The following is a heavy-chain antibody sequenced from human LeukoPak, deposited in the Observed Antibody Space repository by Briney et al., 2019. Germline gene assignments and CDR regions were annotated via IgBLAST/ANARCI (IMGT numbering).Heavy chain of an antibody. CDR3: AKATGLYYFDY. J-gene: IGHJ4*02. CDR2: ISGSGGST. Sequence: PGGSLRLSCADSGFTFNSYDMNWVRQAPGKGLEWVSAISGSGGSTYYADSVKGRFTISRDNSKNTLYLQMNSLRAEDTAVYYCAKATGLYYFDYWGQGTLVTVSS. V-gene: IGHV3-23*01. CDR1: GFTFNSYD. D-gene: IGHD3-9*01.